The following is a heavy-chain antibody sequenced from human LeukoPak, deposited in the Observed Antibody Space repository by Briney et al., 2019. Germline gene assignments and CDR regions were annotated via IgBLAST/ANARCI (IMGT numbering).Heavy chain of an antibody. Sequence: SETLSLTCTVSGGSISSYYWSWIRQPPGKGLEWIGYIYYSGSTDYNPSLKSRVTISVDTSKNQFSLKLSSVTAADTAVYYCARDTRYFDRGLDFWGQGTLVTVSS. D-gene: IGHD3-9*01. CDR1: GGSISSYY. J-gene: IGHJ4*02. CDR2: IYYSGST. CDR3: ARDTRYFDRGLDF. V-gene: IGHV4-59*01.